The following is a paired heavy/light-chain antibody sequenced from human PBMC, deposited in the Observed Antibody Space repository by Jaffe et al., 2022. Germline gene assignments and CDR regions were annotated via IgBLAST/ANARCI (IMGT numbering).Light chain of an antibody. CDR2: WAS. J-gene: IGKJ2*01. V-gene: IGKV4-1*01. CDR1: QSVLYSSSNKNY. Sequence: DIVMTQSPDSLAVSLGERATINCKSSQSVLYSSSNKNYLAWYQQKPGQPPKLLISWASTRESGVPDRFSGGGSGTDFTLTISSLQAEDVAVYYCQQYYDTPYTFGQGTKLEIK. CDR3: QQYYDTPYT.
Heavy chain of an antibody. CDR2: IYYSGST. CDR1: GGSISSTSYY. D-gene: IGHD2-2*01. CDR3: ARRSSSAWYFDG. Sequence: QLQLQESGPGLVKPSETLSLTCNVSGGSISSTSYYWAWIRQAPGKGLEWVGSIYYSGSTNYSPSSKSRVTISVDTSKNQYSLKLSSVTAADTAMYYCARRSSSAWYFDGWGQGTLVTVSS. V-gene: IGHV4-39*01. J-gene: IGHJ4*02.